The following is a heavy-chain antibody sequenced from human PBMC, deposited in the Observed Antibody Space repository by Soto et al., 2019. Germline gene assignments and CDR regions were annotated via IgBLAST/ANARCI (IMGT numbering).Heavy chain of an antibody. CDR3: VKPKEHFYDSSPGET. D-gene: IGHD3-22*01. Sequence: PGGSLRLSCAASGFTFSNYGMHWVRQAPCKGPEWVAIISFDGNNKYYSDSVKGRFTISRDNSKNMVFLQMNSLRPEDTAVYYCVKPKEHFYDSSPGETWGQGTPVTVSS. CDR2: ISFDGNNK. CDR1: GFTFSNYG. J-gene: IGHJ5*02. V-gene: IGHV3-30*18.